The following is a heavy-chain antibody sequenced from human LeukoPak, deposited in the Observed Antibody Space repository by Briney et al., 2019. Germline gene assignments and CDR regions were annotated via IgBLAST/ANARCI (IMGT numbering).Heavy chain of an antibody. V-gene: IGHV1-18*04. D-gene: IGHD2-21*02. CDR1: GYTFTGYY. CDR3: ARGVTARGFYYYMDI. J-gene: IGHJ6*03. CDR2: ITGYNANT. Sequence: ASVKVSCKASGYTFTGYYMHWVRQAPGQGLEWMGWITGYNANTNYAQKFQGRVTMTIDTSTTTVFMELRSLESDDTAVYSCARGVTARGFYYYMDIWGRGTTVTISS.